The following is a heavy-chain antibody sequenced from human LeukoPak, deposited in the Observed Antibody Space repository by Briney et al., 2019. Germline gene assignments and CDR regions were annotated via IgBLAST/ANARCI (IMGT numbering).Heavy chain of an antibody. CDR2: ITADSGTT. V-gene: IGHV3-48*02. CDR1: GFTFSTKS. CDR3: ASRDYFDY. Sequence: GGSLRLSCAVSGFTFSTKSMNWVRQAPGKGLEWVSYITADSGTTYYADSVKGRFTISRDDAKNSLYLQMNSLRDEDTAVYYCASRDYFDYWGQGTLVTVSS. J-gene: IGHJ4*02.